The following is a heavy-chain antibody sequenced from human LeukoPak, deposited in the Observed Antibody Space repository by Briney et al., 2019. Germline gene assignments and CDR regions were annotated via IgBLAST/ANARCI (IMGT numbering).Heavy chain of an antibody. CDR2: IDPSDSYT. Sequence: GESLKISCKGSGYSFATSWIGWVRQLPGKGLEWMGRIDPSDSYTNYSPSFQGHVTISADKSISTAYLQWSSLKASDTAMYYCARSSSWQRWDLDYWGQGTLVTVSS. CDR3: ARSSSWQRWDLDY. V-gene: IGHV5-10-1*01. CDR1: GYSFATSW. J-gene: IGHJ4*02. D-gene: IGHD6-13*01.